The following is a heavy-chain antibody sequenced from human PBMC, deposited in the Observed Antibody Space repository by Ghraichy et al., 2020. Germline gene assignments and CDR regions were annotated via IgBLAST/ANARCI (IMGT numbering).Heavy chain of an antibody. V-gene: IGHV4-34*01. CDR2: INHSGST. D-gene: IGHD3-22*01. CDR1: GGSFSGYY. CDR3: ARAGRNYYDRRQDYYYYGMDV. Sequence: SETLSLTCAVYGGSFSGYYWSWIRQPPGKGLEWIGEINHSGSTNYNPSLKSRVTISVDTSKNQFSLKLSSVTAADTAVYYCARAGRNYYDRRQDYYYYGMDVWGQGTTVTVSS. J-gene: IGHJ6*02.